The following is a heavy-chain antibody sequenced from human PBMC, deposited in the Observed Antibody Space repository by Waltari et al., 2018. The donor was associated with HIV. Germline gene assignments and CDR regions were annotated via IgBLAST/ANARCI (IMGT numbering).Heavy chain of an antibody. D-gene: IGHD4-17*01. CDR1: GYNFKNYG. CDR3: ARAAYGDFLYSWIDP. V-gene: IGHV1-18*01. J-gene: IGHJ5*02. Sequence: QIQVVQSGGEVKKPGASVKVSCKTSGYNFKNYGITWVRQAPGQGLEWMGRISGRNGDKMYAQKFQGIVIMTIDTSTNSGYLELQSLTSDDTADYYCARAAYGDFLYSWIDPWGQGTPVIVSS. CDR2: ISGRNGDK.